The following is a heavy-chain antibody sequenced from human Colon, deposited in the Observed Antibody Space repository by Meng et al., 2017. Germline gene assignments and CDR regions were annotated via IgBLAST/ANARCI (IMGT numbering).Heavy chain of an antibody. J-gene: IGHJ4*02. V-gene: IGHV3-49*03. CDR1: GSTFGDDA. D-gene: IGHD1-26*01. CDR2: IRSKNYSGTT. Sequence: GESLKISCITSGSTFGDDAMSWFRQAPGKGLEWVGLIRSKNYSGTTEYAASVRGRFIISRDDSKSIAYLQMNSLETEDSAVYYCTRERLTGSYYADYWGQGTLVTVSS. CDR3: TRERLTGSYYADY.